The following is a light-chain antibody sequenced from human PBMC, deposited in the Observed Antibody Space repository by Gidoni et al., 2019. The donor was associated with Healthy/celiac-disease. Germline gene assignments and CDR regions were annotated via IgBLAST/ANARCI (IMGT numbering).Light chain of an antibody. Sequence: SYVLTQPPSVSVAPGKTARITCGGNNIGSKSVHWYQQKPGQAPGLVVYDDSDRPPGIPERCSGSNSGNTATLTISRVEAGDEADYYGQVWDSSSDHVVFGGGTKLTVL. CDR3: QVWDSSSDHVV. CDR2: DDS. V-gene: IGLV3-21*03. CDR1: NIGSKS. J-gene: IGLJ2*01.